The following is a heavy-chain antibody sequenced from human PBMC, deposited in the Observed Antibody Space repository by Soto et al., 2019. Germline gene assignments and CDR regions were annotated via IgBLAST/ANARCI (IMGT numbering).Heavy chain of an antibody. CDR3: ARVIASMIPDYYYYYMDV. J-gene: IGHJ6*03. V-gene: IGHV4-59*01. Sequence: SXTLSLTCTVSGGTISSYYWSWIRQPLVIGLEWIGYIYYSGSTNYNPSLKSRVTISVDTSKNQFSLKLSSVTAADTAVYYCARVIASMIPDYYYYYMDVWGKGTTVTVSS. CDR1: GGTISSYY. D-gene: IGHD3-22*01. CDR2: IYYSGST.